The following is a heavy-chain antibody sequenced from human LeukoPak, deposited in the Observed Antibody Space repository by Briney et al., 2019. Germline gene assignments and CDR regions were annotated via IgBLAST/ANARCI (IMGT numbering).Heavy chain of an antibody. CDR2: IYYSGST. J-gene: IGHJ6*02. V-gene: IGHV4-59*01. Sequence: PSETLSLTCTVSGGSISSYYWSWIRQPPGKGLEWIGYIYYSGSTNYNPSLKSRVTISVDTSKDQFSLKLGSVTAADTAVYYCARGYITNGMDVWGQGTTVTVSS. D-gene: IGHD1-14*01. CDR3: ARGYITNGMDV. CDR1: GGSISSYY.